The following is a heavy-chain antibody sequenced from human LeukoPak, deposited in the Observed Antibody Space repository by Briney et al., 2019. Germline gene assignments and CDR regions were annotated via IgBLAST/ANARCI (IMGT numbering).Heavy chain of an antibody. CDR3: ARDRWSSSSSEGALDI. CDR2: ISAYNGNK. D-gene: IGHD6-6*01. CDR1: GYTLTNYG. Sequence: ASVKVSCKASGYTLTNYGISWVRQAPGQGLDWRGSISAYNGNKVYAQELQGRVTMTTDTSTSTAYMELRSLRSDDTAVYYCARDRWSSSSSEGALDIWGQGTMVTVSS. J-gene: IGHJ3*02. V-gene: IGHV1-18*01.